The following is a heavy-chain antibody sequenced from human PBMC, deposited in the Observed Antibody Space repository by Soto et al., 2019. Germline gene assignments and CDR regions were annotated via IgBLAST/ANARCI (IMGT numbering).Heavy chain of an antibody. CDR2: TYYSGST. V-gene: IGHV4-31*03. Sequence: SETLSLTCTVSGGSISSGGYYWSWIRQHPGKGLEWIGYTYYSGSTYYNPSLKSRVTISVDTSKNQFSLKLSSVTAADTAVYYCARDQYYDSSGYYSGFDIWGQGTMVTVSS. CDR3: ARDQYYDSSGYYSGFDI. D-gene: IGHD3-22*01. J-gene: IGHJ3*02. CDR1: GGSISSGGYY.